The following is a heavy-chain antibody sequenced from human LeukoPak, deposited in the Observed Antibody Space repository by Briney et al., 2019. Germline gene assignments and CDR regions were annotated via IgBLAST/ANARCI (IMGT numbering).Heavy chain of an antibody. Sequence: GGSLRLSCTVSGFTVSSNSWSWVRQAPGKGLEWVSFIYSGGNTHYSDSVKGRFSISRDNSKNTLYVQMNSLRAEDTAVYYCVTGGQGFDWLDYWGQGTLVTVSS. D-gene: IGHD3-9*01. CDR3: VTGGQGFDWLDY. CDR1: GFTVSSNS. J-gene: IGHJ4*02. V-gene: IGHV3-53*05. CDR2: IYSGGNT.